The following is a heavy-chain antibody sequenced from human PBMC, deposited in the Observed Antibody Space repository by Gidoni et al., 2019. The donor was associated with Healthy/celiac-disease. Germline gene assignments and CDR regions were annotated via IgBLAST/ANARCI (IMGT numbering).Heavy chain of an antibody. CDR1: GFTFSNAW. CDR2: IKSKTDGGTT. CDR3: TTPVCSSTSCPNPIYYYGMDV. J-gene: IGHJ6*02. Sequence: EVQLVESGGGLVKPGGSLRLSCAASGFTFSNAWMGWVRQAPGKGLGWVGRIKSKTDGGTTDYAAPVKGRFTISRDDSKNTLYLQMNSLKTEDTAVYYCTTPVCSSTSCPNPIYYYGMDVWGQGTTVTVSS. D-gene: IGHD2-2*01. V-gene: IGHV3-15*01.